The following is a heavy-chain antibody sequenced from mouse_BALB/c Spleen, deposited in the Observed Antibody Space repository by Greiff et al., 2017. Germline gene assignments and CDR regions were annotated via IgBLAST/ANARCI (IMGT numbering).Heavy chain of an antibody. CDR1: GYTFTSYT. CDR3: ARGTTASYYFDY. D-gene: IGHD1-2*01. J-gene: IGHJ2*01. V-gene: IGHV1-4*01. CDR2: INPSSGYT. Sequence: QVQLQQSGAELARPGASVKMSCKASGYTFTSYTMHWVKQRPGQGLEWIGYINPSSGYTNYNQKFKDKATLTADKSSSTAYMQLSSLTSEDSAVYYCARGTTASYYFDYWGQGTTLTVSS.